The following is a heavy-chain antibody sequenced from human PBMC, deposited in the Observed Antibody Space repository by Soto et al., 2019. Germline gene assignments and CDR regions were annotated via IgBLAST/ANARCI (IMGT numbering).Heavy chain of an antibody. J-gene: IGHJ4*02. CDR2: INPSGDSA. D-gene: IGHD3-22*01. CDR3: ARVGSSMIVAATVYFDY. V-gene: IGHV1-46*01. CDR1: GYIFSSYY. Sequence: QVQLVQSGAEVKKPVASVKVSCKASGYIFSSYYMHWVRQAPGQGLEWIGVINPSGDSASYAQKFQGRVTMTRDTSTSTVYMEMSSLRSEDTAVYYCARVGSSMIVAATVYFDYWGQGTLVTVSS.